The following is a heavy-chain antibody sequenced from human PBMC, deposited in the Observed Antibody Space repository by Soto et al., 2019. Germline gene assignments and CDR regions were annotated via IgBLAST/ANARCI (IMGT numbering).Heavy chain of an antibody. Sequence: EVQILESGGGLVQPGGSLRLCCAASGFTFSSYAMYWVRQAPGKGLAWVSGISDSGTGTYYADSVKGRFTISRDNSKNTVYLQMRSLRAEDTAVYYCAKDHTVVIRDAFDIWGQGTMVNVSS. CDR1: GFTFSSYA. V-gene: IGHV3-23*01. D-gene: IGHD3-22*01. CDR3: AKDHTVVIRDAFDI. J-gene: IGHJ3*02. CDR2: ISDSGTGT.